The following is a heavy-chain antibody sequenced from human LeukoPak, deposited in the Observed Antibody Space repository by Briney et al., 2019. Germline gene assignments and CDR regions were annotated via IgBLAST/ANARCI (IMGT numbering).Heavy chain of an antibody. J-gene: IGHJ4*02. CDR1: SGSINSYY. CDR3: ARHGYTASHYFLDF. CDR2: IYTTGKT. Sequence: PSETLSLTCTVSSGSINSYYWGWVRQPAGRGLEWIGRIYTTGKTDYNPSLKSRLTMSVDTSKRQFSLNLTSVTAADTAIFFCARHGYTASHYFLDFWSQGTLVTVSS. V-gene: IGHV4-4*07. D-gene: IGHD3-16*01.